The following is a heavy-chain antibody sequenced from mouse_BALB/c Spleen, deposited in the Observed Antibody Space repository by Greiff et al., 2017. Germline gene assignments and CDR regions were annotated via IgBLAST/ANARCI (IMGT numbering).Heavy chain of an antibody. CDR1: GFNIKDTY. CDR3: ARSGKAWFAY. CDR2: IDPANGNT. J-gene: IGHJ3*01. Sequence: EVKLVESGAELVKPGASVKLSCTASGFNIKDTYMHWVKQRPEQGLEWIGRIDPANGNTKYDPKFQGKATITADTSSNTAYLQLSSLTSEDTAVYYCARSGKAWFAYWGQGTLVTVSA. V-gene: IGHV14-3*02. D-gene: IGHD1-3*01.